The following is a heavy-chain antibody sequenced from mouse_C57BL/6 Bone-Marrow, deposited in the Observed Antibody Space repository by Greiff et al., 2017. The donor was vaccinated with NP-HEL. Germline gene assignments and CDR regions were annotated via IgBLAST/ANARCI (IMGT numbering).Heavy chain of an antibody. CDR3: AREVTYYSSLWYFDV. J-gene: IGHJ1*03. Sequence: LVESGAELVKPGASVKMSCKASGYTFTSYWITWVKQRPGQGLEWIGDIYPGSGSTNYNEKFKSKATLTVDTSSSTAYMQLSTLTSEDSAVYYCAREVTYYSSLWYFDVWGTGTTVTVSS. CDR1: GYTFTSYW. D-gene: IGHD2-5*01. V-gene: IGHV1-55*01. CDR2: IYPGSGST.